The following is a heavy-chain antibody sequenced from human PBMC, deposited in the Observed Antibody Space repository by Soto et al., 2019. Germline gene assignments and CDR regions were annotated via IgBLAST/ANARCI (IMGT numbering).Heavy chain of an antibody. V-gene: IGHV4-30-4*01. CDR3: ARAPVGLDTISYFDY. CDR2: IFHSGTT. CDR1: GGSISSGDYF. D-gene: IGHD3-3*01. Sequence: SETLSLTCSVSGGSISSGDYFWTWILQSPGKGLEWMVYIFHSGTTYYNPSLKGRLIISIEKSKNHYSLRLTSVTAADTAVYFCARAPVGLDTISYFDYWGQGKLVTVSS. J-gene: IGHJ4*02.